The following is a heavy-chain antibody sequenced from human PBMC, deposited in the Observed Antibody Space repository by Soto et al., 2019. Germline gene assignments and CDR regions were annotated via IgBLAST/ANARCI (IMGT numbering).Heavy chain of an antibody. Sequence: EVQLVESGGGLVQPGGSLRLSCAASGFTFSSYWMSWVRQAPGKGLEWVANIKQDGSEKCYVDSVKGRFTISRDNAKNSLYLQMNSLRAEDTAVYYCARDPVAGVFDYWGQGTLVTVSS. J-gene: IGHJ4*02. CDR2: IKQDGSEK. CDR3: ARDPVAGVFDY. CDR1: GFTFSSYW. V-gene: IGHV3-7*01. D-gene: IGHD6-19*01.